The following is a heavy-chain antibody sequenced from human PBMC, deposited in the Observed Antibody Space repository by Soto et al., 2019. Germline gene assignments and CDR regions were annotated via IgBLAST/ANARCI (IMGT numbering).Heavy chain of an antibody. D-gene: IGHD2-8*01. CDR1: GGTFSSYA. J-gene: IGHJ6*02. V-gene: IGHV1-69*01. Sequence: QVQLVQSGAEVKKPGSSVKVSCKASGGTFSSYAISWVRQAPGQGLEWMGGIIPIFGTANYAQKFQGRVTSTADESTSTAYMELSSLRSEDTAVYYCARRRLLMVYARPDHYYGMDVWGQGTTVTVSS. CDR2: IIPIFGTA. CDR3: ARRRLLMVYARPDHYYGMDV.